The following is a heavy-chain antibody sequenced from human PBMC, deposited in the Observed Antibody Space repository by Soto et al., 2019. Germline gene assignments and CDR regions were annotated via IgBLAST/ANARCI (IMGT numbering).Heavy chain of an antibody. V-gene: IGHV4-59*01. J-gene: IGHJ6*02. CDR2: IYYSGST. CDR1: GGSISNYY. CDR3: ARMINYVYGMDV. D-gene: IGHD3-10*02. Sequence: KLSETLSLTCTVSGGSISNYYWNWIRQPPGKGLEWIGYIYYSGSTSYNPSLKSRVTISVDTSKNQFSLKLSSVTAADTAVYYCARMINYVYGMDVWGQGTTVTVSS.